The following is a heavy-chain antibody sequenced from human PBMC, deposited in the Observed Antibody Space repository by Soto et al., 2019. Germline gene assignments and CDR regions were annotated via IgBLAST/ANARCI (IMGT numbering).Heavy chain of an antibody. J-gene: IGHJ4*02. D-gene: IGHD2-15*01. CDR2: IIPILGIA. CDR3: ASGAYCSGGSCYSRGVAFDY. V-gene: IGHV1-69*02. Sequence: QVQLVQSGAEVKKPGSSVKVSCKASGGTFSSYTISWVRQAPGQGLEWMGRIIPILGIANYAQKFQGRVTITADKSTSTAYMELSSLGAEDTAVYYCASGAYCSGGSCYSRGVAFDYWGQGTLVTVSS. CDR1: GGTFSSYT.